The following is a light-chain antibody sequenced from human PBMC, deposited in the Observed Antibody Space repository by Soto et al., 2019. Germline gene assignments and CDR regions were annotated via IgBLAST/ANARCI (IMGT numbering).Light chain of an antibody. CDR2: DAS. J-gene: IGKJ5*01. CDR1: QSVSIS. Sequence: EIVLTQSPATLSLSPGERATLSCRASQSVSISLAWYQQKPGQAPRLLIYDASNMATGIPARFSGSGSGTYFTLTISSLEHEDFAVYFCQQRSIWPITFGQGTRLETK. CDR3: QQRSIWPIT. V-gene: IGKV3-11*01.